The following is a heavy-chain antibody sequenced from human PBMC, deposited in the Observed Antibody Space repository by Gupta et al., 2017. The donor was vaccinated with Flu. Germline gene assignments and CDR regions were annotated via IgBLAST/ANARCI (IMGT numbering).Heavy chain of an antibody. D-gene: IGHD2-21*01. CDR1: GFSFGDYV. CDR2: IRSQTSGGTT. V-gene: IGHV3-49*04. CDR3: SRDVIGSVGG. J-gene: IGHJ4*02. Sequence: EVRLVESGGGLVQPGRSLRLSCPTSGFSFGDYVMSWVRQTPGKGLEWVGFIRSQTSGGTTEYAASVKGRFTISRDDSKSIAYLQMNSLKTEDTAVYYCSRDVIGSVGGWGQGTLVTVSS.